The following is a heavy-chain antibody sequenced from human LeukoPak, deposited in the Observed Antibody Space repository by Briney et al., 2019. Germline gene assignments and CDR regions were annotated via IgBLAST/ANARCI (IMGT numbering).Heavy chain of an antibody. CDR2: ISLNRGRI. CDR3: AKSSGSSGYYFHYYYYYGMDV. Sequence: GGSLRLFCAASGFTFYDYAMLWVRQAPGKGLEWVSGISLNRGRIGYADSVKGRFTISRDNAKNSLYLQMNSLRAEDTALYYCAKSSGSSGYYFHYYYYYGMDVWGQGTTVTVSS. D-gene: IGHD3-22*01. CDR1: GFTFYDYA. V-gene: IGHV3-9*01. J-gene: IGHJ6*02.